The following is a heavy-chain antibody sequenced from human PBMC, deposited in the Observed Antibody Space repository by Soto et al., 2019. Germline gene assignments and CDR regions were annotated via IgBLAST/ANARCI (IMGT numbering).Heavy chain of an antibody. Sequence: GGSLRLSCAASGFTFSSYWMSWVRQAPGKGLEWVANIKQDGSEKYYVDSVKGRFTISRDNAKNSLYLQMNSLRAEDTAVYYCARTVSWGGPYDAFDIWGQGTMVTVSS. J-gene: IGHJ3*02. CDR3: ARTVSWGGPYDAFDI. CDR1: GFTFSSYW. CDR2: IKQDGSEK. D-gene: IGHD6-13*01. V-gene: IGHV3-7*05.